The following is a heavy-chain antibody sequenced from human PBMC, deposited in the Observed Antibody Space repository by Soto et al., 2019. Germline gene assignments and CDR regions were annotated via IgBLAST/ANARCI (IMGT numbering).Heavy chain of an antibody. Sequence: QLQLQESGPGLVKPSETLSLTCTVSGGSISSRSYYWGWIRQTPGQGLEWIGKVLYSGSTYYSPSLKSRVTIAGDTSKHQFSLQLSFVTAADTAVYYGARQIRKGTTVRGVDDWGEGTLVTVSS. CDR1: GGSISSRSYY. V-gene: IGHV4-39*01. CDR2: VLYSGST. J-gene: IGHJ4*02. CDR3: ARQIRKGTTVRGVDD. D-gene: IGHD4-4*01.